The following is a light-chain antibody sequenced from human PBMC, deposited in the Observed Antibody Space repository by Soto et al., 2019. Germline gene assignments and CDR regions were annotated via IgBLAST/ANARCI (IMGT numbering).Light chain of an antibody. CDR1: SSDVGGFDY. J-gene: IGLJ1*01. CDR2: EVN. V-gene: IGLV2-8*01. Sequence: QSALTQPPSASGSPGQSFTISCTRTSSDVGGFDYVSWYQQHPGKAPKLIIYEVNKRPSGVPDRFSGSKSGNTASLTVSGLQAEDEADYYCSSYAGSNNLDVFGTGTKVTVL. CDR3: SSYAGSNNLDV.